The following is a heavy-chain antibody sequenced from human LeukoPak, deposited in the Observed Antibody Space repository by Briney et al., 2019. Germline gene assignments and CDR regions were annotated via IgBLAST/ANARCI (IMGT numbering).Heavy chain of an antibody. CDR1: GYTFTSYD. V-gene: IGHV1-8*01. CDR2: MNPNSGNT. D-gene: IGHD3-3*01. Sequence: ASVKVSCKASGYTFTSYDINWVRQATGQGLEWMGWMNPNSGNTGYAQKFQGRVTMTRNTSISTVYMELSSLRSEDTAVYYCARVPPRYDFWSGYYCCYYYYGMDVWGQGTTVTVSS. J-gene: IGHJ6*02. CDR3: ARVPPRYDFWSGYYCCYYYYGMDV.